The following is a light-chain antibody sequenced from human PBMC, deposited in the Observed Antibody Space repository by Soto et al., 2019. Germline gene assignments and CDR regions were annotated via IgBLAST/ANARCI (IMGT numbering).Light chain of an antibody. CDR1: QSVSSSF. CDR2: GAS. V-gene: IGKV3-20*01. CDR3: QQYSNWPPGT. Sequence: EIVLTQSPGTLSLSPGERATLSCRASQSVSSSFLAWYQQRPGQAPRLLIFGASYRATGIPDRFSGSGSGTDFTLTISRLEPEDFAVYYCQQYSNWPPGTFGQGTKVEIK. J-gene: IGKJ1*01.